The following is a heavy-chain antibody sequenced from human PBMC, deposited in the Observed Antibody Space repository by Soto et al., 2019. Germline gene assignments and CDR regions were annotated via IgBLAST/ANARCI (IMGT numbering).Heavy chain of an antibody. V-gene: IGHV4-59*08. J-gene: IGHJ6*03. CDR1: GGSISSYY. CDR2: IYYSGST. Sequence: PSETLSLTCTVSGGSISSYYWSWIRQPPGKGLEWIGYIYYSGSTNYNPSLKSRVTISVDTSKNQFSLKLSSVTAADTAVYYCARVLIVRQWLVQSAYYYYMDVWGKGTTVTVSS. CDR3: ARVLIVRQWLVQSAYYYYMDV. D-gene: IGHD6-19*01.